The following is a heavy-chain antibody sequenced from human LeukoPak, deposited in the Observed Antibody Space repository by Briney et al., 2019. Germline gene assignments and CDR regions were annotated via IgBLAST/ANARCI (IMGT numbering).Heavy chain of an antibody. J-gene: IGHJ4*02. V-gene: IGHV4-34*12. CDR1: GGSFSGYY. Sequence: SETLSLTCAVYGGSFSGYYWSWIRQPPGKGLEWIGSIFHSGSAYYNPSLESRVTISVDTSNNQFSLKLTSVTAADTAVYYCAREGTREWETDYWGQGTLVTVSS. D-gene: IGHD1-26*01. CDR2: IFHSGSA. CDR3: AREGTREWETDY.